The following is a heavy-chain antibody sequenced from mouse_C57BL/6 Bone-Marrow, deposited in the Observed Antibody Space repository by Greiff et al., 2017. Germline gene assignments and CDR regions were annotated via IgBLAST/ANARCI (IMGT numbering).Heavy chain of an antibody. CDR2: IWTGGGT. D-gene: IGHD1-1*01. CDR1: GFSLTSYA. J-gene: IGHJ1*03. Sequence: VKVVESGPGLVAPSQSLSITCTVSGFSLTSYAISWVRQPPGKGLEWLGVIWTGGGTNYNSALKSRLSISKDNSKSQVFLKMNSLQTDDTARYYCARAITTVVEGYFDVWGTGTTVTVSS. CDR3: ARAITTVVEGYFDV. V-gene: IGHV2-9-1*01.